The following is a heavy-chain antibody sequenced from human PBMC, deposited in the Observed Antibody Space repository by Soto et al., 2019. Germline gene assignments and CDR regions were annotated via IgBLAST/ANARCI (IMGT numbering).Heavy chain of an antibody. V-gene: IGHV1-18*01. Sequence: ASVKVSCKASGYTFTSYGISWVRQAPGQGLEWMGWISAYNGNTNYAQKLQGRVTMTTDTSTSTAYMELRSLRSDDTAVYYCARNLLYHAILSRMDVWGQGTRVTVSS. CDR1: GYTFTSYG. CDR2: ISAYNGNT. J-gene: IGHJ6*02. D-gene: IGHD3-9*01. CDR3: ARNLLYHAILSRMDV.